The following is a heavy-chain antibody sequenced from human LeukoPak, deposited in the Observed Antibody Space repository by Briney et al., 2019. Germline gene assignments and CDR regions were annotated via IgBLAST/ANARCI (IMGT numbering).Heavy chain of an antibody. Sequence: PGGSLRLSCAVSGITLSNYGMSWVRQAPGKGLEWVSSISSSSSYIYYADSVKGRFTISRDNAKNSLYLQMNSLRAEDTAVYYCARGRITMVRGVIGWFDPWGQGTLVTVSS. CDR3: ARGRITMVRGVIGWFDP. D-gene: IGHD3-10*01. CDR2: ISSSSSYI. V-gene: IGHV3-21*01. J-gene: IGHJ5*02. CDR1: GITLSNYG.